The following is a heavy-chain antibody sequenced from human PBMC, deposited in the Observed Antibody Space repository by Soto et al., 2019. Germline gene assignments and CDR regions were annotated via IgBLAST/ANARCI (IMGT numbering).Heavy chain of an antibody. J-gene: IGHJ6*03. V-gene: IGHV3-53*04. D-gene: IGHD4-4*01. CDR2: IYSGGST. CDR1: GFTVSSNY. CDR3: ARDYYSYSNFTYYYYMDV. Sequence: GGSLRLSCAASGFTVSSNYMSWVRQAPGKGLEWVSVIYSGGSTYYADSVKGRFTISRHNSKNTLYLQMNSLRAEDTAVYYCARDYYSYSNFTYYYYMDVWGKGTTVTVSS.